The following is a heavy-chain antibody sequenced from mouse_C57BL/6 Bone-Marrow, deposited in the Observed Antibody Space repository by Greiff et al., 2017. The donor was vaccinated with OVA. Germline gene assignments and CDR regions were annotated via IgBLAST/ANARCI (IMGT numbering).Heavy chain of an antibody. J-gene: IGHJ1*03. V-gene: IGHV1-64*01. CDR1: GYTFTSYW. D-gene: IGHD2-5*01. Sequence: QVQLQQPGAELVKPGASVKLSCKASGYTFTSYWMHWVKQRPGQVLEWIGMIHPNSGSTNYNEKFKSKATLTVDKSSSTAYMQLSSLTSEDSAVYYCARSLYSNYVYFDVWGTGTTVTVSS. CDR3: ARSLYSNYVYFDV. CDR2: IHPNSGST.